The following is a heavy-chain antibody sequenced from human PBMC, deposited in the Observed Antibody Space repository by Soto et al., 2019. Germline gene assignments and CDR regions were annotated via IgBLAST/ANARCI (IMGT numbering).Heavy chain of an antibody. V-gene: IGHV5-51*01. Sequence: GESLKISCKGSGYSFSTYSIGWVRQMPGKGLEWMGNIHSGDSNARYSPSFQGQVTISVDKSISTAYLQWNSLKASDPALYYCPTWRSSHWFDYWGQGTLVTVSS. CDR3: PTWRSSHWFDY. D-gene: IGHD2-2*01. CDR2: IHSGDSNA. CDR1: GYSFSTYS. J-gene: IGHJ4*02.